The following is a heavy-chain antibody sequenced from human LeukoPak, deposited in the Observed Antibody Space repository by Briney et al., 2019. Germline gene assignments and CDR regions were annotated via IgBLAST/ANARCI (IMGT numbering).Heavy chain of an antibody. J-gene: IGHJ4*02. V-gene: IGHV1-2*02. CDR1: GYTFTGYY. Sequence: ASVKVSCKASGYTFTGYYMHWVRQAPGQGLEWMGWINPNSGGTNYAQKFQGRVTMTRDTSISTAYMELSRLRSDDTAVYYCARSLYRQIAVAGSGYWGQGTLVTVSS. D-gene: IGHD6-19*01. CDR2: INPNSGGT. CDR3: ARSLYRQIAVAGSGY.